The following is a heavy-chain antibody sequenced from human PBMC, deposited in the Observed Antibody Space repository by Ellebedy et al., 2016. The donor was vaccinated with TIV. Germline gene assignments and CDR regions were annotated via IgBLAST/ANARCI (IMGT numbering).Heavy chain of an antibody. J-gene: IGHJ2*01. CDR3: ARVIVVVSGYWYFDL. D-gene: IGHD3-22*01. V-gene: IGHV1-18*04. CDR2: ISAYNGNT. Sequence: AASVKVSCKASGYTFTNYGISWVRQAPGQGLEWMGWISAYNGNTNYAQKLQGRVTMTTDTSTSTAYMELRSLRSDDTAVYYCARVIVVVSGYWYFDLWGRGTLVTVSS. CDR1: GYTFTNYG.